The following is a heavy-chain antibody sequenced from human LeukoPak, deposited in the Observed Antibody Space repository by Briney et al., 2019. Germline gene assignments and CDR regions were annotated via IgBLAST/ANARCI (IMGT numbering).Heavy chain of an antibody. D-gene: IGHD3-9*01. CDR3: ARRPYYDILTGYLYYYYGMDV. CDR2: ISAYNGNT. J-gene: IGHJ6*02. Sequence: ASVKVSCTASGYTFTSYGISWVRQAPGQGLEWMGWISAYNGNTNYAQKLQGRVTMTTDTSTSTAYMELRSLRSDDTAVYYCARRPYYDILTGYLYYYYGMDVWGQGTTVTVS. V-gene: IGHV1-18*01. CDR1: GYTFTSYG.